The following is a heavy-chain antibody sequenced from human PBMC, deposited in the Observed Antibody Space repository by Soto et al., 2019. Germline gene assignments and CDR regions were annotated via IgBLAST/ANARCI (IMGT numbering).Heavy chain of an antibody. CDR2: ISYDGSNK. CDR1: GFTFSSYA. J-gene: IGHJ4*02. V-gene: IGHV3-30-3*01. Sequence: QVQLVESGGGVVQPGRSLRLSCAASGFTFSSYAMHWVRQAPGKGLEWVAVISYDGSNKYYADSVKGRFTISRDNSKNTLYRQMNSLRAEDTAVYYCARDPYYYDSSGYYAQLGYFDYWGQGTLVTVSS. D-gene: IGHD3-22*01. CDR3: ARDPYYYDSSGYYAQLGYFDY.